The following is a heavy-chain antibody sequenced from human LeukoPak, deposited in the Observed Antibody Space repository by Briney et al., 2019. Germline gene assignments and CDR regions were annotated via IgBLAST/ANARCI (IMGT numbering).Heavy chain of an antibody. J-gene: IGHJ5*02. CDR1: GFTFSNYW. Sequence: GGSLRLSCTASGFTFSNYWMHWVRQTPGKGLVWVSHINSYGSITTYADSVKGRFTISRDNAKNTLYLQMNSLRDEDTAVYFCARERRYCSGNACYENWFDPWGQGTLVTVSS. V-gene: IGHV3-74*01. CDR3: ARERRYCSGNACYENWFDP. CDR2: INSYGSIT. D-gene: IGHD2-15*01.